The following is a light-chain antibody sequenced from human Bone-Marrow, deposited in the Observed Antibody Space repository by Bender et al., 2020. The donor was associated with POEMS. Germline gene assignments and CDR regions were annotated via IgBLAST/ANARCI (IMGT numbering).Light chain of an antibody. CDR2: EVT. CDR3: NSYTSSTLYV. J-gene: IGLJ1*01. Sequence: QSVLTQPPSVSGSPGQSITISCTGTSSDIGSYELVSWYQQDPGKAPKLMIYEVTKRPSGVPDRFSGSKSGNTASLTISGLQAEDEADYYCNSYTSSTLYVFGTGTKVTVL. V-gene: IGLV2-14*02. CDR1: SSDIGSYEL.